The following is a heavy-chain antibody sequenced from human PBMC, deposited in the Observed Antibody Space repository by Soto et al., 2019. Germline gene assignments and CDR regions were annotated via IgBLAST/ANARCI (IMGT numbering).Heavy chain of an antibody. Sequence: PSETLSLTCAVSGYSISSGYYWGWIRQPPGKGLEWIGSIYHSGSTYYNPSLKSRVTISVDTSKNQFSLKLSSVTDADTAVYYCVRDLGLRLGENAFDIWGQRTMVTVSS. CDR2: IYHSGST. J-gene: IGHJ3*02. CDR3: VRDLGLRLGENAFDI. D-gene: IGHD3-16*01. CDR1: GYSISSGYY. V-gene: IGHV4-38-2*02.